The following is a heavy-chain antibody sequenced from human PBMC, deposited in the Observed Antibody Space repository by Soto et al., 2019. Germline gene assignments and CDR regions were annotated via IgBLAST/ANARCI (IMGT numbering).Heavy chain of an antibody. V-gene: IGHV4-30-4*01. D-gene: IGHD6-6*01. CDR1: GGSISSDDYY. CDR2: IHPSGST. Sequence: SETLSLTCTVSGGSISSDDYYWSWIRQAPGKGLEWIGYIHPSGSTYYNPSLKSRVTMSVDRSKNQFSLKLSSVTAADTAVYYCARAVGQLVAYYFDYWGQGTLVTVSS. CDR3: ARAVGQLVAYYFDY. J-gene: IGHJ4*02.